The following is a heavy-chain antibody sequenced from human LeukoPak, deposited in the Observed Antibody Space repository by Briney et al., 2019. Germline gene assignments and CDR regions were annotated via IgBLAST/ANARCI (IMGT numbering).Heavy chain of an antibody. V-gene: IGHV4-39*01. J-gene: IGHJ6*02. CDR3: ARVTVAGTFGYYYYGMDV. CDR1: GGSISNKTYS. D-gene: IGHD6-19*01. Sequence: SETLSLTCNVSGGSISNKTYSWGWIRQPPGKGLEWIGLYYSGTTYYNPSLKSRVTMYADTSKSQFSLKLTSVTAADTAVYYCARVTVAGTFGYYYYGMDVWGQGTTVTVSS. CDR2: YYSGTT.